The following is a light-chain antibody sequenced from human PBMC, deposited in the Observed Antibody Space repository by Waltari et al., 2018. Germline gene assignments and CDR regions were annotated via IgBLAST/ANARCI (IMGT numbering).Light chain of an antibody. Sequence: SYELTQPPSVSVSPGQTARITCSGDALPNQYAYWYQQTSGQAPVVIIYKDTERPSGIPERFSGSTSGTIVTLTISGVQAEDEADYYCQSADSSSKFQVFGGGTKLTVL. J-gene: IGLJ2*01. CDR2: KDT. CDR1: ALPNQY. CDR3: QSADSSSKFQV. V-gene: IGLV3-25*03.